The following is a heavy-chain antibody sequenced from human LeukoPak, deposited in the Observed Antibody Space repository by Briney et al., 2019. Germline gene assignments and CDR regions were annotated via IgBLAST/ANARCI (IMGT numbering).Heavy chain of an antibody. CDR2: INPNSGGT. CDR3: ARDLGGGDYYNWFDP. Sequence: ASVKVSCKASGYTFTSYGISWVRQAPGQGLEWMGWINPNSGGTNYAQKFQGRVTMTRDTSISTAYMELSRLRSDDTAVYYCARDLGGGDYYNWFDPWGQGTLVTVSS. D-gene: IGHD2-21*02. CDR1: GYTFTSYG. V-gene: IGHV1-2*02. J-gene: IGHJ5*02.